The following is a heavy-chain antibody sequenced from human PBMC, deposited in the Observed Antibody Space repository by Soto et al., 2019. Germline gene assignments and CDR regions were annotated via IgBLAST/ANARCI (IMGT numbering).Heavy chain of an antibody. CDR1: GYTFTGYY. Sequence: ASVKVSCKASGYTFTGYYMHWVRQAPGQGLEWMGWINPNSGGTNYAQKFQGWVTMTRDTSIRTAYMELSRLRSDGTAVYYCARGEYYGDTVDYWGQGTLVTVYS. J-gene: IGHJ4*02. V-gene: IGHV1-2*04. D-gene: IGHD4-17*01. CDR3: ARGEYYGDTVDY. CDR2: INPNSGGT.